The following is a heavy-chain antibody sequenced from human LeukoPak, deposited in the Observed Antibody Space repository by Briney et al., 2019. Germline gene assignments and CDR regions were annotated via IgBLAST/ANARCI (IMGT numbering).Heavy chain of an antibody. CDR3: ARMPYVWGSYRGLDY. V-gene: IGHV4-34*01. CDR2: INHSGGT. D-gene: IGHD3-16*02. CDR1: GGSISSYY. Sequence: PSETLSLTCTVSGGSISSYYWSWIRQPPGKGLEWIGEINHSGGTNYNPSLKSRVTISVDTSKNQFSLKLSSVTAADTAVYYCARMPYVWGSYRGLDYWGQGTLVTVSP. J-gene: IGHJ4*02.